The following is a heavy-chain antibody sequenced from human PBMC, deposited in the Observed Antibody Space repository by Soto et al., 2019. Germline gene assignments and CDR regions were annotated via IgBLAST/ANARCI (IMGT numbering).Heavy chain of an antibody. CDR1: GFIFENFG. CDR2: ISGSGFRK. D-gene: IGHD1-26*01. Sequence: RLSCAASGFIFENFGMSWVRQAPGKGLEWISSISGSGFRKYYADSVKGRFTISRDNSKSTVYLELNNLSAEDTAVYHCAKNQGVELVPLATVDWFDPWCQGSVVTVSS. CDR3: AKNQGVELVPLATVDWFDP. V-gene: IGHV3-23*01. J-gene: IGHJ5*02.